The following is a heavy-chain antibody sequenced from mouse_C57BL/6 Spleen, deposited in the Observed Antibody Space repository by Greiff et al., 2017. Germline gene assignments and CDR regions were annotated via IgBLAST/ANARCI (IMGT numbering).Heavy chain of an antibody. J-gene: IGHJ1*03. CDR2: INPSTGGT. Sequence: VQLQQSGPELVKPGASVKISCKASGYSFTGYYMNWVKQSPEKSLEWIGEINPSTGGTTYNQKFKAKATLTVDKSSSTAYMQLKSLTSEDSAVYCCARGGLPYFDVWGTGTTVTVSS. V-gene: IGHV1-42*01. CDR3: ARGGLPYFDV. D-gene: IGHD2-2*01. CDR1: GYSFTGYY.